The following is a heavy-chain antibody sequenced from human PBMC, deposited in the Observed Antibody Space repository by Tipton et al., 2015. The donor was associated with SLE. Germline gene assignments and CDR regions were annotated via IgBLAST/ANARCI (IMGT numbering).Heavy chain of an antibody. CDR3: ARRRGSSWYEDYFDY. CDR2: IYYSGKT. CDR1: GYSITSGYY. J-gene: IGHJ4*02. V-gene: IGHV4-61*01. Sequence: TLSLTCTVSGYSITSGYYWSWIRQPPGKGLEWIGYIYYSGKTDYNPSLKSRVTISVDTSKNQFSLKLSSVTAADTAVYYCARRRGSSWYEDYFDYWGQGTLVTVSS. D-gene: IGHD6-13*01.